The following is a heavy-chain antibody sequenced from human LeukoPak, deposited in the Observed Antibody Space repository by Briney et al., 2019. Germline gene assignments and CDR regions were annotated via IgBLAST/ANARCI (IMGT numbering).Heavy chain of an antibody. D-gene: IGHD2-2*01. Sequence: GGSLRLSCAASGFTFSSYAMSWVRQAPGKGLEWVSAISGSGGSTYYADSVKGRFTISRDNSKNTLYLQMNSLRAEDTAVYYCAKGLKGYCSSTSCYAFDIWGQGTMVTVSS. CDR1: GFTFSSYA. V-gene: IGHV3-23*01. CDR2: ISGSGGST. CDR3: AKGLKGYCSSTSCYAFDI. J-gene: IGHJ3*02.